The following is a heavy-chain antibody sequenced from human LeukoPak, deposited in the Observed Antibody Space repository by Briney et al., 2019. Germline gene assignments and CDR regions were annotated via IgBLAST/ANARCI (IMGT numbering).Heavy chain of an antibody. J-gene: IGHJ4*02. D-gene: IGHD5-18*01. V-gene: IGHV4-31*03. CDR1: GGSISSGGYY. CDR3: ARDLSGYSYGFFDY. Sequence: PSQTLSLTCTVSGGSISSGGYYWSWIRQHPGKGLEWIGYIYYSGSTYYNPSLKSRVTISVDTSKNQFYLKLSSVTAADTAVYYCARDLSGYSYGFFDYWGQGTLVTVSS. CDR2: IYYSGST.